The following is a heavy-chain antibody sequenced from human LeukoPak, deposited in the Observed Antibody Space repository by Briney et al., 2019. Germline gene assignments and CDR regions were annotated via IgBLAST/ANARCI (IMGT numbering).Heavy chain of an antibody. V-gene: IGHV1-69*04. D-gene: IGHD6-13*01. CDR2: IIPILGIA. J-gene: IGHJ4*02. Sequence: ASVKVSCKASGGTFSSYAISWVRQAPGQGLEWMGRIIPILGIANYAQKFQGRVTITADKSTSTAYMELSSLRSEDTAVYYCARHSGYSNPFDYWGQGTLVTVSS. CDR1: GGTFSSYA. CDR3: ARHSGYSNPFDY.